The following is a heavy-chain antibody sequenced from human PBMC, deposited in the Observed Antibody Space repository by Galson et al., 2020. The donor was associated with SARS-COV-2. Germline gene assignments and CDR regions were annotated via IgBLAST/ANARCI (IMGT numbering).Heavy chain of an antibody. CDR2: MYYSGST. Sequence: SETLSLTCTVSGGSISSSPYYWGWIRQPPGKGLEWIGSMYYSGSTYYNPSLKSRLTISVDTSKNQFSLKLSSVTAADTAVYYCARDRTSSWYDDHYYGMDVWGQGTTVTVSS. CDR3: ARDRTSSWYDDHYYGMDV. D-gene: IGHD6-13*01. CDR1: GGSISSSPYY. J-gene: IGHJ6*02. V-gene: IGHV4-39*07.